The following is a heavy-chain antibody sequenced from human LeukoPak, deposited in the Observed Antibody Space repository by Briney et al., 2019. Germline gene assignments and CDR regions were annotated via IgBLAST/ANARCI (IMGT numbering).Heavy chain of an antibody. Sequence: SETLSLTCTVSGGSISSGSYYWSWIRQPAGKGLEWIGRIYTSGSTNYNPSLKSRVTISVDTSKNQFSLKLSSVTAADTAVYYCARDRGGSWYYFDYWGQGTLVTVSS. D-gene: IGHD1-26*01. J-gene: IGHJ4*02. CDR3: ARDRGGSWYYFDY. CDR2: IYTSGST. CDR1: GGSISSGSYY. V-gene: IGHV4-61*02.